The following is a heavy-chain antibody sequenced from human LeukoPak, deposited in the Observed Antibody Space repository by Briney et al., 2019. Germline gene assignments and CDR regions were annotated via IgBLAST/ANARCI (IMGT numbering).Heavy chain of an antibody. CDR3: ARDMGKYYYYYGMDV. CDR1: GFTFSSYA. D-gene: IGHD7-27*01. J-gene: IGHJ6*02. V-gene: IGHV3-30-3*01. CDR2: ISYDGSNR. Sequence: PGRSLRLSCAASGFTFSSYAMHWVRQAPGKGLEWVAVISYDGSNRYYADSVKGRFTISRGNSKNTLYLQMNSLRAEDTAVYYCARDMGKYYYYYGMDVWGQGTTVTVSS.